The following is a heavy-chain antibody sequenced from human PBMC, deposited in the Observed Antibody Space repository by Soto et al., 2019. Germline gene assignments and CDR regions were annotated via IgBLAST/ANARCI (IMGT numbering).Heavy chain of an antibody. CDR3: ATMGTPVTGLYYFDY. D-gene: IGHD4-17*01. V-gene: IGHV4-30-4*01. Sequence: QVQLQESGPGLVKPSQTLSLTCTVSGGSISSGNYYWSWIRQPPGKGLGWIGFISYSGTTHYSASLRSRVSISVDTSKNHFSLDLSSVTAADTAVYYCATMGTPVTGLYYFDYWGQRTLVTVSS. CDR2: ISYSGTT. CDR1: GGSISSGNYY. J-gene: IGHJ4*02.